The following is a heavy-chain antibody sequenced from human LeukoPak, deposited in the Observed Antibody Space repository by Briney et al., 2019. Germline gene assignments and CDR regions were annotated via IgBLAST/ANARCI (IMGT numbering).Heavy chain of an antibody. CDR1: GGTFSSYA. Sequence: GASVKVSCKASGGTFSSYAISWVRQAPGQGLEWMGGIIPIFGTANYAQKFQGRVTITADESTSTAYMELSSLRSEDTAVYYCARVAAVAATDFDYWGQGTLVTVSS. V-gene: IGHV1-69*13. D-gene: IGHD6-19*01. J-gene: IGHJ4*02. CDR3: ARVAAVAATDFDY. CDR2: IIPIFGTA.